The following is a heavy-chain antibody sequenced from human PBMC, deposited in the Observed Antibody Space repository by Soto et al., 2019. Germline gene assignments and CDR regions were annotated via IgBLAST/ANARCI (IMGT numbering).Heavy chain of an antibody. Sequence: ASVKVYCKGSGYTHTEVSMHWGRQKNGKGLEWMGGFDPEDGETIYAQKFQGRVTMTEDTSTDTAYMELSSLRSEDTAVYYCATVWLRFLEWPLDYWGQGTLVPVSS. CDR2: FDPEDGET. V-gene: IGHV1-24*01. D-gene: IGHD3-3*01. CDR3: ATVWLRFLEWPLDY. CDR1: GYTHTEVS. J-gene: IGHJ4*02.